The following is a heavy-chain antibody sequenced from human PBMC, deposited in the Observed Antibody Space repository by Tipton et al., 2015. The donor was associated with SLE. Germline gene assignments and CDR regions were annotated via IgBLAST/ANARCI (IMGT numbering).Heavy chain of an antibody. J-gene: IGHJ4*02. CDR2: IRGKPYGGTP. D-gene: IGHD6-19*01. CDR3: TRELTVAAFDY. Sequence: SLRLSCAASGFSFDEYAMSWVRQAPGRGLEWVAFIRGKPYGGTPEYAASVKGRFTISRDDSKSIVYLQMNSLKTEDTAVYYCTRELTVAAFDYWCQGTLVTVSS. CDR1: GFSFDEYA. V-gene: IGHV3-49*04.